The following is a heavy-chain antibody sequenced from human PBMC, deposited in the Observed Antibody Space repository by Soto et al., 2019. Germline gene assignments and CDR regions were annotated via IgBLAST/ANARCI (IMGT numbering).Heavy chain of an antibody. J-gene: IGHJ5*01. D-gene: IGHD3-10*01. V-gene: IGHV1-2*02. CDR2: INPNTGDT. CDR1: GYTFTYYY. Sequence: QVQLVQYGAEVKKPGASVRVSCKASGYTFTYYYMHWVRQAPGQGLEWMAWINPNTGDTKYDQKFQGRVTVTRDTSNRILYMELSSLRSDDTAIYYFARKSLYGSGSSFDFWGQGTLVTVSS. CDR3: ARKSLYGSGSSFDF.